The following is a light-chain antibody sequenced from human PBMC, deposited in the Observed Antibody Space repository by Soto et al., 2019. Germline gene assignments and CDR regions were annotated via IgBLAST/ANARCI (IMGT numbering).Light chain of an antibody. Sequence: IQMSKSPSTLAASVGDRVTINCRASQSISNSLAWCQQKPGKAPKLLINDASSLERGVPSMFSGSGSGKHNTLHISSLQPDEFAASFCQLYSSYSRTVGRGTRMETK. CDR3: QLYSSYSRT. CDR2: DAS. V-gene: IGKV1-5*01. J-gene: IGKJ1*01. CDR1: QSISNS.